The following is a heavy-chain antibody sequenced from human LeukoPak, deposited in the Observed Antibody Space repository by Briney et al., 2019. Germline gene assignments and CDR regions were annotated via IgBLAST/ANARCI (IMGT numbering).Heavy chain of an antibody. Sequence: ASVKVSCKASGYTFSKYGISWVRQAPGQGLEWMGWISAYNGQTNFAQNFQGRVTMTTDTSTSTAYMELRSLRSDGTAVYYCAREGYCGGGSCHPDDAFDIWGQGTMVTVSS. D-gene: IGHD2-15*01. CDR1: GYTFSKYG. J-gene: IGHJ3*02. CDR2: ISAYNGQT. CDR3: AREGYCGGGSCHPDDAFDI. V-gene: IGHV1-18*04.